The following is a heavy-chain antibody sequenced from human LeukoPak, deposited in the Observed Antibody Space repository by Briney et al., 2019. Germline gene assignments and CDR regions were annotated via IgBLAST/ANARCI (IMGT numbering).Heavy chain of an antibody. D-gene: IGHD3-22*01. CDR1: GYTFTGYY. J-gene: IGHJ4*02. V-gene: IGHV1-2*02. CDR2: INPNSGGT. CDR3: AREGPNYYDSSGYYVLDY. Sequence: ASVKVSCKASGYTFTGYYMHWVRQAPGQGLEWMGWINPNSGGTNYAQKFQGRVTMTRDTFISTAYMELSRLRSDDTAVYYCAREGPNYYDSSGYYVLDYWGQGTLVTVSS.